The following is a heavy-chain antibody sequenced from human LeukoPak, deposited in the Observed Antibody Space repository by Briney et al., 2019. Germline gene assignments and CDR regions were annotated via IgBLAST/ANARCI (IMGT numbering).Heavy chain of an antibody. CDR3: ARRPLDGSGWYDY. V-gene: IGHV3-21*01. D-gene: IGHD6-19*01. Sequence: GGSLRLSCAASGFTFSSYTMNWVRQAPGKGLEWVSSISSSSSYIYYADSVKGRFTVSRDNAKNSLYLQMNSLRAEDTAVYYCARRPLDGSGWYDYWGQGTLVTVSS. CDR2: ISSSSSYI. CDR1: GFTFSSYT. J-gene: IGHJ4*02.